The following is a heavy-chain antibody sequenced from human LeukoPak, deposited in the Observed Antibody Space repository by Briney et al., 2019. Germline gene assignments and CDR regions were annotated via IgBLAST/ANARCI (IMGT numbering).Heavy chain of an antibody. D-gene: IGHD3-10*01. CDR3: ARGGITMVRGVIITSLPNWFDP. CDR1: GYTFTGYY. CDR2: MNPNSGNT. Sequence: ASVKVSCKASGYTFTGYYMHWVRQAPGQGLEWMGWMNPNSGNTGYAQKFQGRVTMTRNTSISTAYMELSSLRSEDTAVYYCARGGITMVRGVIITSLPNWFDPWGQGTLVTVSS. V-gene: IGHV1-8*02. J-gene: IGHJ5*02.